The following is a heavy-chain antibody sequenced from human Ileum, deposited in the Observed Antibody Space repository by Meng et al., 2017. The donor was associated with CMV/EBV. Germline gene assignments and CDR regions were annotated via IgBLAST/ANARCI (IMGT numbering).Heavy chain of an antibody. CDR3: VMKGEIEPYGMEV. J-gene: IGHJ6*02. CDR1: GFSFSDHY. D-gene: IGHD1-14*01. V-gene: IGHV3-72*01. CDR2: TRNKANSDIT. Sequence: GGSLRLSWAVSGFSFSDHYMDWVRQAPGKGLEWVGRTRNKANSDITEYAAAVKGRFTISRNGSKNSMYLKGNSLKTEDTAVYYYVMKGEIEPYGMEVWGQGTMVTVSS.